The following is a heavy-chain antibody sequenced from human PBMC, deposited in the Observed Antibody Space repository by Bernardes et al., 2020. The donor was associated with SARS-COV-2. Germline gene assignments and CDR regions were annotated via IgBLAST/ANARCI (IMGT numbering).Heavy chain of an antibody. V-gene: IGHV4-34*01. D-gene: IGHD6-25*01. CDR2: INHSGST. CDR1: GVSFRGSY. CDR3: AKGGSGWYIDH. Sequence: SKTLSLTCAVYGVSFRGSYWNWIRQSPGKGLEWIGEINHSGSTDYNPSLKSRVTISVDTSKNQVSLKLTSVTAADTAVYYCAKGGSGWYIDHWGQGDLVTVSS. J-gene: IGHJ4*02.